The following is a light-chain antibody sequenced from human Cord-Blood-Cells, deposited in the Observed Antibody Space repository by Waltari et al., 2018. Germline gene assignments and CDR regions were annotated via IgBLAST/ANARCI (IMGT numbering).Light chain of an antibody. V-gene: IGLV1-40*01. Sequence: QSVLTQPPSVSGAPGQRVTISCTGSSSNIGAGYDVPWYQQLPGPAPKLLIYGNSNRPSGVPDRFSGSKSGTSASLAITGLQAEDEADYYCQSYDSSLSGSYVFGTGTKVTVL. CDR1: SSNIGAGYD. CDR3: QSYDSSLSGSYV. J-gene: IGLJ1*01. CDR2: GNS.